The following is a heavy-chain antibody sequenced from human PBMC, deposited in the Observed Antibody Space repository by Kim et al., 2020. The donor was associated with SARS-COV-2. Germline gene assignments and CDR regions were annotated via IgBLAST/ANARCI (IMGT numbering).Heavy chain of an antibody. CDR1: GASIGTGNLY. V-gene: IGHV4-39*01. Sequence: ETPSLTCTVSGASIGTGNLYWGWIRQPPGKGLEWIASVYYTGSNYYNPSLKSRVTVSVDTSKNQFSLKLTSVTAADTAIYYCARPHTGRGGGAWFDPWGQGTLVTVSS. CDR3: ARPHTGRGGGAWFDP. J-gene: IGHJ5*02. D-gene: IGHD7-27*01. CDR2: VYYTGSN.